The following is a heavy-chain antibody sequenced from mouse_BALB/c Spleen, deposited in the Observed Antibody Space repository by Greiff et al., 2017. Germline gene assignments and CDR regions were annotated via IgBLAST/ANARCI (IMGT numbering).Heavy chain of an antibody. Sequence: EVQLVESGPSLVKPSQTLSLTCSVTGDSITSGYWNWIRKFPGNKLEYMGYISYSGSTYYNPSLKSRISITRDTSKNQYYLQLNSVTTEDTATYYCARFPYYYGSISFYAMDYWGQGTSVTVSS. CDR2: ISYSGST. CDR3: ARFPYYYGSISFYAMDY. V-gene: IGHV3-8*02. D-gene: IGHD1-1*01. CDR1: GDSITSGY. J-gene: IGHJ4*01.